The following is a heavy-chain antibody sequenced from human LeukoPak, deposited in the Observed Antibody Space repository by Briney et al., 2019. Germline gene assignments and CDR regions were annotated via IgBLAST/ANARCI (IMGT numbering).Heavy chain of an antibody. CDR2: INPDTGGT. J-gene: IGHJ4*02. CDR1: GYTFTDYY. CDR3: ARVGFIRSGSYYILGY. V-gene: IGHV1-2*02. Sequence: GASVKVSCKASGYTFTDYYMHWVRQAPGQGLEWMGWINPDTGGTNYAQKFQGRVTMTRDTSISTAYMELSRLRSDDTAVYYCARVGFIRSGSYYILGYWGQGTLVTVSS. D-gene: IGHD3-10*01.